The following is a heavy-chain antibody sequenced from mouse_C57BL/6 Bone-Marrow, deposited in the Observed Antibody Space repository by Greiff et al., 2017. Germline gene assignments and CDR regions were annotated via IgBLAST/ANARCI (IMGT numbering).Heavy chain of an antibody. CDR3: ALNTPSYYAMDC. Sequence: QVQLQQPGAELVKPGASVKLSCKASGYTFTSYWMHWVKQRPGQGLEWIGMIHPNSGSTNYNEKFKSKATLTVDKSSSTAYMQLSRLTSEDAAVXYCALNTPSYYAMDCWGQGTSVTVSS. D-gene: IGHD5-1-1*01. CDR2: IHPNSGST. CDR1: GYTFTSYW. V-gene: IGHV1-64*01. J-gene: IGHJ4*01.